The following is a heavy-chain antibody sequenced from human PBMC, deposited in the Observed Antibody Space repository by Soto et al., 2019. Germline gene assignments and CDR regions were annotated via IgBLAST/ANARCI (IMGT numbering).Heavy chain of an antibody. Sequence: GASVKVSCKASGYTFTSYDINWVRQATGQGLEWMGWMNPNSGNTGYAQKFQGRVTMTRNTSISTAYMELSSLRSEDTAVYYCARAIAARLKWAVHYYYYYMDVRAKGTTDTGSS. CDR3: ARAIAARLKWAVHYYYYYMDV. CDR1: GYTFTSYD. V-gene: IGHV1-8*01. D-gene: IGHD6-6*01. J-gene: IGHJ6*03. CDR2: MNPNSGNT.